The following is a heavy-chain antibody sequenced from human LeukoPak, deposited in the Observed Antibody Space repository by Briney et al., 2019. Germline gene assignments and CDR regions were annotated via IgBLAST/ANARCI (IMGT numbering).Heavy chain of an antibody. CDR2: IYYSGST. J-gene: IGHJ3*02. Sequence: PSETLSLTCTVSGGSISSSSYYWSWIRQHPGTGLEWIGYIYYSGSTYYNPSLKSRVTISVDTSKNQFSLKLSSVTAADTAVYYCARAPLITIFGVVILDAFDIWGQGTMVTVSS. D-gene: IGHD3-3*01. CDR3: ARAPLITIFGVVILDAFDI. V-gene: IGHV4-31*03. CDR1: GGSISSSSYY.